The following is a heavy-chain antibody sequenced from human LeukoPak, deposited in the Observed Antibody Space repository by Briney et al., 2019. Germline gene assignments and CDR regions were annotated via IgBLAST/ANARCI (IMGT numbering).Heavy chain of an antibody. D-gene: IGHD6-19*01. CDR2: ISSSGSTI. J-gene: IGHJ4*02. V-gene: IGHV3-48*03. CDR1: GFTFSSYE. CDR3: AKDKKYSTGYYVPFDY. Sequence: GGSLRLSCAASGFTFSSYEMNWVRQAPGKGLEWVSYISSSGSTIYYADSVKGRFTISRDNAKNSLYLQMNSLRAEDTAVYYCAKDKKYSTGYYVPFDYWGQGTLVTVSS.